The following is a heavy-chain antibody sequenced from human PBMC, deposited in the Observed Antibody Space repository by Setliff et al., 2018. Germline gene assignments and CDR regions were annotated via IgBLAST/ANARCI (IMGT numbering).Heavy chain of an antibody. Sequence: GESLKISCEASGYSFTDYWIGWVRQMPGKGLEYMGIIYPGDSDTQYSPSFEGQVTISADKSISTAYLQLSSLKASDTAIYYCARRAVTAEYFQHWGHGTLVTVSS. J-gene: IGHJ1*01. CDR1: GYSFTDYW. V-gene: IGHV5-51*01. D-gene: IGHD4-17*01. CDR2: IYPGDSDT. CDR3: ARRAVTAEYFQH.